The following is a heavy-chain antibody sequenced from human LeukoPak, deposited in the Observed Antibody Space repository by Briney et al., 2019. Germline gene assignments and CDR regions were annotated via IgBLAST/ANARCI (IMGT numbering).Heavy chain of an antibody. V-gene: IGHV5-10-1*01. CDR3: ASLHYNGSGSYRESFSPY. D-gene: IGHD3-10*01. CDR2: IDPSDSYT. Sequence: GESLKISCEGSGYSVINYWICWVREMPGKGLEWMGRIDPSDSYTNYSPSFQGHVTISADKSISTAYLQWSSLKASDTAMYYCASLHYNGSGSYRESFSPYWGQATKVAVSS. J-gene: IGHJ4*02. CDR1: GYSVINYW.